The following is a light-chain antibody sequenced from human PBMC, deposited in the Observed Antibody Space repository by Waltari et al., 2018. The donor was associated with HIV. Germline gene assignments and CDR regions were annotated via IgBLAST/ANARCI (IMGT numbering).Light chain of an antibody. CDR1: RPDAGRYAC. CDR2: EVT. V-gene: IGLV2-14*03. CDR3: SDTDINSLV. Sequence: QSALTQPASVSVSPGLSITISFSEVRPDAGRYACVSWYHQLPGNATKLLIYEVTNQPAGISNRFFGSKSGNAASLTISGLQADDEADYYCSDTDINSLVFGGGTKLTVL. J-gene: IGLJ2*01.